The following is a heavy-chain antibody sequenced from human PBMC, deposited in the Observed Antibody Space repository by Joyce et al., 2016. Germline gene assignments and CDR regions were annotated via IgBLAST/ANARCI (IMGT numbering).Heavy chain of an antibody. J-gene: IGHJ4*02. CDR1: GFTVSNNY. CDR2: IYSGGDT. Sequence: EVQLVESGGGLIQPGGSLRLSCAASGFTVSNNYMTWVRQAPGKGLGWVSFIYSGGDTYYADSGKGRFTISRDNNTLYLQMNSLRVEDTAVYYCARVPGFHWGQGTLVTVSS. V-gene: IGHV3-53*01. CDR3: ARVPGFH.